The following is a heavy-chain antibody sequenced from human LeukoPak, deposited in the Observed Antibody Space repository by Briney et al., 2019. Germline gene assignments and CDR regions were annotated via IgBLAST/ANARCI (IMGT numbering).Heavy chain of an antibody. Sequence: GASVKVSCKASGFNFITYGMNWVRQAPGQGLEWMGWINTNTGNPTYAQGFTGRFVFSLDTSVSTAYLRISSLKAEDTAVYYCARGELWVGELSPAYSYMDVWGKGTTVTVSS. CDR1: GFNFITYG. V-gene: IGHV7-4-1*02. D-gene: IGHD3-10*01. J-gene: IGHJ6*03. CDR3: ARGELWVGELSPAYSYMDV. CDR2: INTNTGNP.